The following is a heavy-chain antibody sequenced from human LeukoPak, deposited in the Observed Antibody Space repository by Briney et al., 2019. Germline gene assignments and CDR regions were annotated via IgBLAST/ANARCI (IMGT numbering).Heavy chain of an antibody. CDR3: ASPSGYNY. V-gene: IGHV3-23*01. CDR2: ISGNGHYT. J-gene: IGHJ4*02. CDR1: GFTFSTHV. Sequence: PGGSLRLSCVGSGFTFSTHVMSWVRRAPGMGLQWVSSISGNGHYTYYADSVRGRFTISRDNSKNTLYLQMNSLRAEDTAVYYCASPSGYNYWGQGTLVTVSS. D-gene: IGHD5-12*01.